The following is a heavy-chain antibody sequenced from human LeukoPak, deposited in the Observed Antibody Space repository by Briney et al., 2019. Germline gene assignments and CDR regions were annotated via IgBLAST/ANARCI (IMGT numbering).Heavy chain of an antibody. J-gene: IGHJ6*03. CDR1: GFTFSSYG. D-gene: IGHD2-2*01. CDR3: AKDRSYCSSTSCYPGYMDV. Sequence: PGGSLRLSCAASGFTFSSYGMHWVRQAPGKGLEWVAFIRYDGSNKYYADSVKGRFTISRDNSKNTLYLQMNSLRAEDTAVYYCAKDRSYCSSTSCYPGYMDVWGKGTTVTVSS. CDR2: IRYDGSNK. V-gene: IGHV3-30*02.